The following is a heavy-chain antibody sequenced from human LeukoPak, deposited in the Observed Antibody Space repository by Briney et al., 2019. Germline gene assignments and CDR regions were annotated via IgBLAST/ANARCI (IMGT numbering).Heavy chain of an antibody. Sequence: GRSLRLSCAASGFTFSSYAMHWVRQAPGKGLEWVAVISYDGSNKCYADSVKGRFTISRDNSKNTLYLQMNSLRAEDTAVYYCARDRGNPGNFFDYWGQGTLVTVSS. D-gene: IGHD1-26*01. V-gene: IGHV3-30*04. CDR3: ARDRGNPGNFFDY. CDR1: GFTFSSYA. CDR2: ISYDGSNK. J-gene: IGHJ4*02.